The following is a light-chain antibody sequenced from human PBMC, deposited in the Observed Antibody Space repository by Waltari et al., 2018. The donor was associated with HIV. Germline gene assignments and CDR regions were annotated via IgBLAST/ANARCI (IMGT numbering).Light chain of an antibody. V-gene: IGLV1-47*01. CDR1: GSTVGKNK. CDR3: ASWDDALSSWL. J-gene: IGLJ6*01. CDR2: RNE. Sequence: QSGLRQPPSTSRPPGQRVVISCSGSGSTVGKNKFSGFQPLPGAAPRLLIYRNERRPSGVPDRFTAAKSGTSASLVISGLRSDDEAEYFCASWDDALSSWLFGGGTKLTVL.